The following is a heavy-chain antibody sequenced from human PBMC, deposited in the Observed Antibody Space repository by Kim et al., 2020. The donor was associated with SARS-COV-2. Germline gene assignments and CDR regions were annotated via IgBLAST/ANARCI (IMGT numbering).Heavy chain of an antibody. J-gene: IGHJ1*01. CDR2: ISGSGGST. V-gene: IGHV3-23*01. D-gene: IGHD1-26*01. CDR1: GFTFSSYA. Sequence: GGSLRLSCAASGFTFSSYAMSWVRQAPGKGLEWVSAISGSGGSTYYADSVKGRFTISRDNSKNTLYLQMNSLRAEDTAVYYCAKDLSWELRLGGYFQHWGQGTLVTVSS. CDR3: AKDLSWELRLGGYFQH.